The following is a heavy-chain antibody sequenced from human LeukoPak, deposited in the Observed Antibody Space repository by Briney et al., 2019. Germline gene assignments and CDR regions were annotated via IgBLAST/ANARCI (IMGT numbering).Heavy chain of an antibody. CDR2: ISVRKGNT. D-gene: IGHD4-17*01. V-gene: IGHV1-18*01. CDR1: GYTFTNYA. CDR3: ARGNDHGDCWIDY. J-gene: IGHJ4*02. Sequence: ASVKVSCQISGYTFTNYAISWMRQAPGQGLEWMGWISVRKGNTNYTQKLQDRVTMTTDTSTGTAYMELRSLTSDDTAVYYCARGNDHGDCWIDYWGQGTLVTVSS.